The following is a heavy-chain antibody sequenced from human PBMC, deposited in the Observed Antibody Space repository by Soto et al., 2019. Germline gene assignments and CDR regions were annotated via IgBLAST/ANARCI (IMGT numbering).Heavy chain of an antibody. CDR2: IYPGDSDT. CDR3: TSLSGSSTTYAEYYYYDMDV. V-gene: IGHV5-51*01. D-gene: IGHD2-2*01. CDR1: GYSFTTYW. Sequence: GESLKISCKGSGYSFTTYWIGWVRQMPGKGLEWMGIIYPGDSDTRYSPSFQGQVTISADKSITTAYLQWSSLKAADTAMFYCTSLSGSSTTYAEYYYYDMDVWGQGTRVTVS. J-gene: IGHJ6*02.